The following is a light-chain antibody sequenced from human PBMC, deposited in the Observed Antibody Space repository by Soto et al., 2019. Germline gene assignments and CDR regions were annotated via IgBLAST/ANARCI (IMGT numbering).Light chain of an antibody. V-gene: IGKV3-20*01. CDR3: QQYGSSPQT. CDR2: GAS. J-gene: IGKJ1*01. CDR1: QSVSSSY. Sequence: EIVLTQSPGTLSLSPGERATLSCSASQSVSSSYLAWYQQKPGQAPRLLIYGASSRATGIPDRFRGSGSGTDFTLTISRLEPEDFAVYYCQQYGSSPQTFGQGTKVEIK.